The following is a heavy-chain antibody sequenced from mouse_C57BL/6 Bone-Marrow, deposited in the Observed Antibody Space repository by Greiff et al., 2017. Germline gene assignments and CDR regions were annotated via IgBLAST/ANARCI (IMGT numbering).Heavy chain of an antibody. CDR1: GYTFTNYW. V-gene: IGHV1-63*01. J-gene: IGHJ3*01. Sequence: QVQLQQSGAELVRPGTSVKMSCKASGYTFTNYWIGWAKQRPGHGLEWIGDIYPGGGYTNYNEKFKGKATLTADKSSSTAYMQLSSLTSEDSAIYYWAREGIDSSGPGWFAYWGQGTLVTVSA. CDR3: AREGIDSSGPGWFAY. CDR2: IYPGGGYT. D-gene: IGHD3-2*02.